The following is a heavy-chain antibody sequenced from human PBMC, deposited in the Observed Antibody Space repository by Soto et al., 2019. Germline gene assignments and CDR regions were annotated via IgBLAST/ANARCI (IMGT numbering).Heavy chain of an antibody. CDR3: ARVGYGSGSYYPGP. Sequence: SETLSLTCAVYGGSFSGYYWSWIRQPPGKGLEWIGEINHSGSTNYNPSLKSRVTISVDTSKNQFSLKLSSVTAADTAVYYCARVGYGSGSYYPGPWGQGTLVTVS. D-gene: IGHD3-10*01. CDR1: GGSFSGYY. CDR2: INHSGST. V-gene: IGHV4-34*01. J-gene: IGHJ5*02.